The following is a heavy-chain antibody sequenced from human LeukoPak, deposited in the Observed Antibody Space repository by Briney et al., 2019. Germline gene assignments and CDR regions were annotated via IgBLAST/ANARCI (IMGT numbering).Heavy chain of an antibody. V-gene: IGHV4-59*01. CDR3: ARAASGDRYSGYAKDRYYLDY. J-gene: IGHJ4*02. Sequence: PSETLSLTCTVSGGSISTDLWSWIRQPPGRGLEWIGYISHSGSTNHNPSLKSRVSMSTDTSKNQFSPKVTSVTAADTAVYYCARAASGDRYSGYAKDRYYLDYWGLGTLVTVSS. D-gene: IGHD5-12*01. CDR2: ISHSGST. CDR1: GGSISTDL.